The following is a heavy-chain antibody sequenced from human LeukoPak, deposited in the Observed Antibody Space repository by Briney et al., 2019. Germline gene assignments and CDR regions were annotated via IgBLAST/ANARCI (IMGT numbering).Heavy chain of an antibody. J-gene: IGHJ4*02. CDR1: GFTFDDYA. Sequence: PGGSLRLSCAASGFTFDDYAMHWVRQAPGKGLEWVSGISWNSGSIGYADSVKSRFTISRDNAKNSLYLQMNSLRAENTALYYCAKDSGLYSSGWYYFDYWGQGILVTVTS. D-gene: IGHD6-19*01. V-gene: IGHV3-9*01. CDR2: ISWNSGSI. CDR3: AKDSGLYSSGWYYFDY.